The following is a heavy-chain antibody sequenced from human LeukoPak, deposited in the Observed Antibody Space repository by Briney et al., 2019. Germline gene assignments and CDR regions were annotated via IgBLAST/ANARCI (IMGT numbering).Heavy chain of an antibody. D-gene: IGHD3-10*01. CDR1: GFTFSSYA. J-gene: IGHJ4*02. Sequence: GGSLRLSCAASGFTFSSYAMSWVRQAPGKGLEWVSAISGSGGSTYYADSVKGRFTISRDNSKNTLYLQMNSLRAEDTAVYYCAKVGDYYGSGKYSNFDYWGQGTLVTVSS. CDR3: AKVGDYYGSGKYSNFDY. V-gene: IGHV3-23*01. CDR2: ISGSGGST.